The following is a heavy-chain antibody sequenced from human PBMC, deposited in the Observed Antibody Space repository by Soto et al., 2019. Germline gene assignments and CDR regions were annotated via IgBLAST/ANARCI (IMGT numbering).Heavy chain of an antibody. CDR1: GGTFSSYA. J-gene: IGHJ6*02. V-gene: IGHV1-69*13. Sequence: ASVKVSCKASGGTFSSYAISWVRQAPGQGLEWMGGIIPIFGTANYAQKFQGRVTITADESTSTAYMELSSLRSEDTAVYYCARDPGGYSRNYYYGMDVWGQGTTVTVSS. CDR3: ARDPGGYSRNYYYGMDV. D-gene: IGHD5-18*01. CDR2: IIPIFGTA.